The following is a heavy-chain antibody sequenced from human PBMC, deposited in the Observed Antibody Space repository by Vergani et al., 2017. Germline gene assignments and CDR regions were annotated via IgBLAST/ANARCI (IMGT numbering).Heavy chain of an antibody. CDR3: ARFPLTTVATGHTDYYYGMDA. D-gene: IGHD4-17*01. CDR2: ISSSSSTI. V-gene: IGHV3-48*01. CDR1: GFPFSSYS. J-gene: IGHJ6*02. Sequence: EVHLVEPGGGLVQPGGSLRLSCAASGFPFSSYSMNWVRKAPGKGLEWVSYISSSSSTIYYADSVKGRFTISRDNAKNSLYLQMNSLRAEDTAVYYCARFPLTTVATGHTDYYYGMDAWGQGTTVTVSS.